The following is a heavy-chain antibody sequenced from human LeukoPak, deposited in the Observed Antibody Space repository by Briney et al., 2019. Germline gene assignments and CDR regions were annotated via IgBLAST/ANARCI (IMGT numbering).Heavy chain of an antibody. CDR1: GGSFSGYY. CDR3: ARGMASLLWWSYYFDY. CDR2: INHSGST. D-gene: IGHD2-21*01. J-gene: IGHJ4*02. Sequence: PSETLSLTCAVYGGSFSGYYWSWISQPPGKGLEWIGEINHSGSTNYNPSLKSRVTISVDTSKNQFSLKLSSVTAADTAVYYCARGMASLLWWSYYFDYWGQGTLVTVSS. V-gene: IGHV4-34*01.